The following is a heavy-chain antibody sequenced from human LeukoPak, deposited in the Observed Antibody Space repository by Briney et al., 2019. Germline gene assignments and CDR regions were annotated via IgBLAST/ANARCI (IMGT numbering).Heavy chain of an antibody. J-gene: IGHJ5*02. D-gene: IGHD3-3*02. CDR3: ARRVISEFSIDKGNWLDP. CDR2: INPSNDDT. V-gene: IGHV1-2*02. CDR1: GYTFTDYY. Sequence: ASVKVSCKASGYTFTDYYMHWVRQAPGQGLEWMGWINPSNDDTNYAQKFQGRVTMTRDTSISTAYMELSSLTSDDTAVYYCARRVISEFSIDKGNWLDPWGQGTLVTVSS.